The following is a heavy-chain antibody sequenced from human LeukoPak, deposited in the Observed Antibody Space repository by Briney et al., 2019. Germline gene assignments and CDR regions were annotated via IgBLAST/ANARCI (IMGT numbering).Heavy chain of an antibody. D-gene: IGHD4-17*01. J-gene: IGHJ4*02. CDR3: ARFDEAIRSGPY. V-gene: IGHV4-34*01. CDR1: GGSFSGYY. CDR2: INHSGST. Sequence: SETLSLTCAVYGGSFSGYYWSWIRQPPGKGLEWIGEINHSGSTNYNPSLKSRVTISVDTSKSQFSLKLSSVTAADTAVYYCARFDEAIRSGPYWGQGTLVTVSS.